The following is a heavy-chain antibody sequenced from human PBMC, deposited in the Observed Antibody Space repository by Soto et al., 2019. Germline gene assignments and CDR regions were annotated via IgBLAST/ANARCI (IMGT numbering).Heavy chain of an antibody. Sequence: GGSLRLSCAASGFTFSNYAMSWVRQAPGKGLEWVSAISGSGGSTYYVDSVKGRFTISRDNSKNTLYLQMNSLRAEDTAVYYCAKAYGVMEGDFDFWGQGTLVTVSS. V-gene: IGHV3-23*01. CDR3: AKAYGVMEGDFDF. J-gene: IGHJ4*02. CDR1: GFTFSNYA. D-gene: IGHD3-16*01. CDR2: ISGSGGST.